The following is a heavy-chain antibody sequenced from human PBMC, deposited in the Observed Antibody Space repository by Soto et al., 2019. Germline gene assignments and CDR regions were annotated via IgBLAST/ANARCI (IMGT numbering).Heavy chain of an antibody. CDR1: GGSFSGYY. CDR2: INHSGST. J-gene: IGHJ6*02. V-gene: IGHV4-34*01. CDR3: ARGLVGWAYGMDV. Sequence: PSETLSLTCAVYGGSFSGYYWSWIRQPPGKGLEWIGEINHSGSTNYNPSLKSRVTISVDTSKNQFSLKLSSVTAADTAVYYCARGLVGWAYGMDVWGQGTTVTVSS. D-gene: IGHD1-26*01.